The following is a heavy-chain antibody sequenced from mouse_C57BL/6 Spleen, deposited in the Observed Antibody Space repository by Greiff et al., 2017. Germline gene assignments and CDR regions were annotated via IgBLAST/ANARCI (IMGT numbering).Heavy chain of an antibody. V-gene: IGHV1-85*01. J-gene: IGHJ3*01. Sequence: VKLMESGPELVKPGASVKLSCKASGYTFTSYDINWVKQRPGQGLEWIGWIYPRDGSTKYNEKFKGKATLTVDTSSSTAYMGLHSLTSEDSAVYFCAREYYYGSAWFAYWGQGTLVTVSA. CDR1: GYTFTSYD. D-gene: IGHD1-1*01. CDR3: AREYYYGSAWFAY. CDR2: IYPRDGST.